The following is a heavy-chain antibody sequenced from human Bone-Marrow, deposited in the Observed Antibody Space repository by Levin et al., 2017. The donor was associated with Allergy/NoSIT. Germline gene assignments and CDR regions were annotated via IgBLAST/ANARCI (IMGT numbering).Heavy chain of an antibody. D-gene: IGHD5-18*01. CDR2: IYPGDSDT. Sequence: GESLKISCKGSGYSFTSYWIGWVRQMPGKGLEWMGIIYPGDSDTRYSPSFQGQVTISADKSISTAYLQWSSLKASDTAMYYCARGGYDFGVDTAMVAPHNFDYWGQGTLVTVSS. V-gene: IGHV5-51*01. CDR1: GYSFTSYW. J-gene: IGHJ4*02. CDR3: ARGGYDFGVDTAMVAPHNFDY.